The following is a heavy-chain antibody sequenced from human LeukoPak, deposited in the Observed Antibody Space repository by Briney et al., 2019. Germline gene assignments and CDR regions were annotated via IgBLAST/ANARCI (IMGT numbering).Heavy chain of an antibody. V-gene: IGHV3-30*04. Sequence: GGSPRLSCAASGFTFSSYAMHWVRQAPGKGLEWVAVTSSDGSTKYYADAVKGRFTISRDNSRNTLSLQMNSLRAEDTAVYFCAKDMIGGAPDYFDYWGQGTLVTVSS. CDR3: AKDMIGGAPDYFDY. D-gene: IGHD3-16*01. J-gene: IGHJ4*02. CDR1: GFTFSSYA. CDR2: TSSDGSTK.